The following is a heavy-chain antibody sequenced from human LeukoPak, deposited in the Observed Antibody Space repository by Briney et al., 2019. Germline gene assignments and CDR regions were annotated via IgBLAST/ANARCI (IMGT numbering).Heavy chain of an antibody. J-gene: IGHJ4*02. CDR2: INPSGGST. Sequence: GASVKVSCKASGYTFTSYFIHWVRQAPGQGLEWMGIINPSGGSTSYAQKFQGTVTMTRDTSTNTVYMELSSLRSEDTAVYYCARDYSNARAFDYWGQGTLVTVSS. CDR3: ARDYSNARAFDY. D-gene: IGHD4-11*01. V-gene: IGHV1-46*01. CDR1: GYTFTSYF.